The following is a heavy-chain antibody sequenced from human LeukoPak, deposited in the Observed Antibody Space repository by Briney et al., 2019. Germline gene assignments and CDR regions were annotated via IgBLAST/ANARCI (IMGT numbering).Heavy chain of an antibody. V-gene: IGHV3-64*01. CDR3: ARRPDSGSYYVGY. CDR1: GFTFSSYA. Sequence: GGSLRLSCAASGFTFSSYAMHWVRQAPGKGLEYVSAISSNGGSTYYANSVKGRFTISRDNSKNTLFLQMGSLRAEDMAVYFCARRPDSGSYYVGYWGQGTLVTVSS. J-gene: IGHJ4*02. CDR2: ISSNGGST. D-gene: IGHD1-26*01.